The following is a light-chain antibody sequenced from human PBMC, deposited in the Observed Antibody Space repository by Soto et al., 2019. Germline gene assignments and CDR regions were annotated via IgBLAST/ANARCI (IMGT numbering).Light chain of an antibody. Sequence: VMTQTPLSSPVALGQPASISCKSSQSLVYTDGNTFLNWFHQRPGQPPRLLIYKVSDRFSGVPDRFSGSGAGTDFTLRINSVEAEDVGVYYCMQATHVPHTFGGGTKVEIK. CDR2: KVS. CDR3: MQATHVPHT. V-gene: IGKV2-24*01. CDR1: QSLVYTDGNTF. J-gene: IGKJ4*01.